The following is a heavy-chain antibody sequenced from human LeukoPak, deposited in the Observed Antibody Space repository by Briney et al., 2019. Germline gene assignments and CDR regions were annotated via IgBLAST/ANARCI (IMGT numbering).Heavy chain of an antibody. D-gene: IGHD6-13*01. CDR3: ARDAGIIAAAIQLDY. J-gene: IGHJ4*02. Sequence: ASVKVSCKASGYTFTSYYMHWVRQAPGQGLEWMGIINPSGGSTSYAQKFQGRVTMTRDMSTSTVYMELSSLRSEDTAVYYCARDAGIIAAAIQLDYWGQGTLVTVSS. V-gene: IGHV1-46*01. CDR2: INPSGGST. CDR1: GYTFTSYY.